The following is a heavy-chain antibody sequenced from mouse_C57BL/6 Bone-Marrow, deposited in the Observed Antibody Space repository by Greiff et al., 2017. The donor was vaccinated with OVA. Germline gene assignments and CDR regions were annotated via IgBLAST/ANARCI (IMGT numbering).Heavy chain of an antibody. CDR3: ARLGDYAHFDD. D-gene: IGHD2-4*01. CDR2: IYPGGGYT. Sequence: QVQLQQSGAELVRPGTSVKMSCKASGYTFTNYWIGWAKQRPGHGLEWIGDIYPGGGYTNYNEKFKGKATLTADKSSSTAYMQFSSLTSEDSAIYYCARLGDYAHFDDWGQGTTLTVSS. CDR1: GYTFTNYW. V-gene: IGHV1-63*01. J-gene: IGHJ2*01.